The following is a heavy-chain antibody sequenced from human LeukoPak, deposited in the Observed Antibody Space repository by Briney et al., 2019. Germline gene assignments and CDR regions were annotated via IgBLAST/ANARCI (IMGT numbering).Heavy chain of an antibody. D-gene: IGHD3-9*01. V-gene: IGHV1-2*02. J-gene: IGHJ3*01. CDR1: GYIFTGHY. CDR2: INPNSGGT. CDR3: ARGRAGFDGFDF. Sequence: SVKVSCKASGYIFTGHYLHWVRQAPGQGLEWMGCINPNSGGTNYALRFQGRVTMTSDTSIRTAYMDLSGLRSDDTAVFYCARGRAGFDGFDFWGQGTMVTVSS.